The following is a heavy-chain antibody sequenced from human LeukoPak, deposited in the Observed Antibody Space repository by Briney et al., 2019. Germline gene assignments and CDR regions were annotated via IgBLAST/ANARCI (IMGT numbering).Heavy chain of an antibody. Sequence: KTGGSLILSCAASGFTFSSYAMNWVRQAPGKGLEWVSGITSSGDNTYYADSVKGRFTISRDNSKKTLWLQLNSLRVEDTAVYYSAKDRVAIFGVVTTHWFDPWGQGTLVTVSS. CDR3: AKDRVAIFGVVTTHWFDP. V-gene: IGHV3-23*01. CDR1: GFTFSSYA. CDR2: ITSSGDNT. J-gene: IGHJ5*02. D-gene: IGHD3-3*01.